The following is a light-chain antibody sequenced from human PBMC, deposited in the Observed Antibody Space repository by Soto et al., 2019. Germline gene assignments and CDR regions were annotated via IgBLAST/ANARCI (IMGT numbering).Light chain of an antibody. V-gene: IGLV2-11*01. CDR3: CSYAGSYTYV. J-gene: IGLJ1*01. Sequence: QSALTQPRSVSGSPGQSVTISCSGTSSGVAGYNYVSWYQQHPGNAPKLMIYDVSKRPSGVPDRFSGSKSGNTASLTISGLQAEDEADYYCCSYAGSYTYVFGTGTQLTVL. CDR1: SSGVAGYNY. CDR2: DVS.